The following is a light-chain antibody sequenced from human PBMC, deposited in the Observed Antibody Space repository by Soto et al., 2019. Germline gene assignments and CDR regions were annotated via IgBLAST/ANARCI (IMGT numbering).Light chain of an antibody. J-gene: IGKJ1*01. CDR2: AAS. Sequence: DIQMTQSPSSLSASVGDRXXXXXXASQSVSTRLAWYQQKPGKAPKVLIFAASSLQSGVPSRFSGSRSGPDFTLTISSLQPEDFATYYCQQSYSSPPTFGQGTKVDIK. CDR1: QSVSTR. V-gene: IGKV1-39*01. CDR3: QQSYSSPPT.